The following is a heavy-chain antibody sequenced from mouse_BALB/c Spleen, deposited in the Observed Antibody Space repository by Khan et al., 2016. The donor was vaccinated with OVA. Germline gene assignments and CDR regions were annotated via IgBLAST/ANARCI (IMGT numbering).Heavy chain of an antibody. Sequence: VQLQQSGAELARPGASVKMSCKASGYTFTSYTMHWIRQRPGQALEWIGHINPSNYYTNYNQNFKDKATLIVDKSSSTVYMQLSSLTSDDSAVYYCVREGAEWRADGWFAYWGQGTLVTVSA. CDR2: INPSNYYT. V-gene: IGHV1-4*01. D-gene: IGHD3-3*01. J-gene: IGHJ3*01. CDR1: GYTFTSYT. CDR3: VREGAEWRADGWFAY.